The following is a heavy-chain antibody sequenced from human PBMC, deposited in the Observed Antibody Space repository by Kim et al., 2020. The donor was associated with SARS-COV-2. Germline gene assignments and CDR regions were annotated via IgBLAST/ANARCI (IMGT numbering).Heavy chain of an antibody. Sequence: AQKLQGRVTMTTDTSTSTAYMELRSLRSDDTAVYYCARDRVVPAAQLIDYWGQGTLVTVSS. CDR3: ARDRVVPAAQLIDY. V-gene: IGHV1-18*01. D-gene: IGHD2-2*01. J-gene: IGHJ4*02.